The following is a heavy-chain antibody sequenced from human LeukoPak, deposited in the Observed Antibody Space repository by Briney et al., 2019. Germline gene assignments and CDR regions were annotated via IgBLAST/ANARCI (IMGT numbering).Heavy chain of an antibody. CDR1: GYSFTSYW. Sequence: PGESLKISCKGSGYSFTSYWIGWVRQMPGKGLEWMGIIYPGDSDTRYSPSFQGQVTISADKSISTAYLQWSSLKASDTAMYYCARQISYCGGDCLIDYWGQGTLVTVSS. V-gene: IGHV5-51*01. J-gene: IGHJ4*02. CDR2: IYPGDSDT. D-gene: IGHD2-21*02. CDR3: ARQISYCGGDCLIDY.